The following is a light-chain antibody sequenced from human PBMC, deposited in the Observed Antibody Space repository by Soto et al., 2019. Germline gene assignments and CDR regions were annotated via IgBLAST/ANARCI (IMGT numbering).Light chain of an antibody. Sequence: QSALTQPPSASGSPGQSVTISCTGTSSDVGGYNYVSWYQQHPGKAPKLMIYEVTKRPSGVPDRFSGSKSGNTASLTVSGLLAEDEADYYCATWDDRLTAWVFGGGTKVTVL. CDR3: ATWDDRLTAWV. CDR2: EVT. CDR1: SSDVGGYNY. V-gene: IGLV2-8*01. J-gene: IGLJ3*02.